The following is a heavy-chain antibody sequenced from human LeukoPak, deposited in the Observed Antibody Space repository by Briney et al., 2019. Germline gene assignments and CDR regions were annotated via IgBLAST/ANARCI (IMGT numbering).Heavy chain of an antibody. CDR3: AKSGLNRFDY. J-gene: IGHJ4*02. Sequence: ASVKVSCKAFGYTFTSNYMHWVRQAPGQGPEWMGVISPSGGSTTYAQKFQGRVTLTRDMSTSTDCLELSSLRSEDTAVYYCAKSGLNRFDYWGQGTLVTVSS. CDR2: ISPSGGST. D-gene: IGHD2-15*01. CDR1: GYTFTSNY. V-gene: IGHV1-46*01.